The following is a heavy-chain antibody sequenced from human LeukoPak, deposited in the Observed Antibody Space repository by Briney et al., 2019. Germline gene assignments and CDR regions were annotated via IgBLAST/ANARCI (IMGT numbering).Heavy chain of an antibody. CDR1: GGSISSGGYY. Sequence: SETLSLTCTVSGGSISSGGYYWSWIHQHPGKGLEWIGYIYYSGSTYYNPSLKSRVTISVDTSKNQFSLKLSSVTAADTAVYYCARGGGKGVVPAATKYYFDYWGQGTLVTVSS. D-gene: IGHD2-2*01. CDR2: IYYSGST. V-gene: IGHV4-31*03. J-gene: IGHJ4*02. CDR3: ARGGGKGVVPAATKYYFDY.